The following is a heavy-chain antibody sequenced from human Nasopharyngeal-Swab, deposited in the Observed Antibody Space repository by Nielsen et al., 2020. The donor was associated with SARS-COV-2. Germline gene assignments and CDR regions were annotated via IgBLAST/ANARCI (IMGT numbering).Heavy chain of an antibody. V-gene: IGHV4-39*01. CDR1: GASIAYSTFY. J-gene: IGHJ4*02. CDR2: IYYNGHT. D-gene: IGHD6-13*01. Sequence: SETLSLTCTVSGASIAYSTFYWGWILPPPGKGLEWIGNIYYNGHTYQNPSLKSRLTISVDKSKNQFSLQLSSVTAADTAVYYCVRSSSWYYFDYWAQGTQVTVSS. CDR3: VRSSSWYYFDY.